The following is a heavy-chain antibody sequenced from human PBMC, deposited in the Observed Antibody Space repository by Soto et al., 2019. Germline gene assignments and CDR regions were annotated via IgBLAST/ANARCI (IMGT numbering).Heavy chain of an antibody. Sequence: QLQLQESGPGLVKPSETLSVTCTVSGGSISSSSSYWGWIRQPPGKGLEWIGTIYSGSTYYNPSPTSRVTISVDTSKNQFSLKLSSVAAADTAIYFCATTRGIAVGGSFDYWCQGTLVTVSS. CDR3: ATTRGIAVGGSFDY. CDR1: GGSISSSSSY. CDR2: IYSGST. D-gene: IGHD6-13*01. V-gene: IGHV4-39*01. J-gene: IGHJ4*02.